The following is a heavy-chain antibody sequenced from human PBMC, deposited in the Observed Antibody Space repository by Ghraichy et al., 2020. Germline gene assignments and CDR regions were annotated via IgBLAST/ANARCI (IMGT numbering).Heavy chain of an antibody. D-gene: IGHD6-13*01. CDR3: AREGIWPYSRSWYRGFDI. CDR1: GGSFSDYY. Sequence: LNISCAVYGGSFSDYYWSWIRQPPGKGLEWIGDITHNRDTNYNPSLQSRVTLLVDTSKNQFSLKLRSVTAADTAVYFCAREGIWPYSRSWYRGFDIWGQGTLVTVSS. J-gene: IGHJ3*02. V-gene: IGHV4-34*01. CDR2: ITHNRDT.